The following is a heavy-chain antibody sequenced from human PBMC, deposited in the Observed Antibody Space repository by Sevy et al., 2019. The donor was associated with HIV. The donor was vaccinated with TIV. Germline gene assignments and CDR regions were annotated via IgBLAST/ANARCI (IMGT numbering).Heavy chain of an antibody. CDR3: ARDMGLQLLPLGMDV. D-gene: IGHD2-15*01. CDR2: ITAYNGNT. CDR1: GYTFDNYG. V-gene: IGHV1-18*01. J-gene: IGHJ6*02. Sequence: ASVKVSCKASGYTFDNYGISWVRQAPGQGLKWMGWITAYNGNTNYAQNLQGRVTMTTDTSTSTTYMELTNVRSGDTAVYYCARDMGLQLLPLGMDVWGQGTTVTVSS.